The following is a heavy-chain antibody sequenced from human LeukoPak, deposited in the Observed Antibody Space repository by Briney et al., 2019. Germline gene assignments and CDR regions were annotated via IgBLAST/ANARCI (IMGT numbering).Heavy chain of an antibody. J-gene: IGHJ4*02. CDR1: GGSFSGYY. D-gene: IGHD2-15*01. V-gene: IGHV4-34*01. CDR2: INHSGST. CDR3: ARGRGWTGYYFDY. Sequence: PSETLSLTCAVYGGSFSGYYWSWIRQPPGKGLEWIGEINHSGSTNYNPSLKSRVTISVDTSKNQFSLKLSSVTAADTAVCYCARGRGWTGYYFDYWGQGTLVTVSS.